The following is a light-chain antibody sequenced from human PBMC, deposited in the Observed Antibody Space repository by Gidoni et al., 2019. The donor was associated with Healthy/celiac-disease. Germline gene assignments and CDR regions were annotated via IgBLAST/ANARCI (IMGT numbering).Light chain of an antibody. Sequence: DIQMTQSPSTLSASVGDRVTITCRASQSISSWLAWYQQNPGKAPKLLIYKSSSLESGVPSRFRGSGSGTECTLTIRSLQPDDFATYYCQQYNSYSRTFGQGTKVEIK. CDR3: QQYNSYSRT. V-gene: IGKV1-5*03. CDR2: KSS. CDR1: QSISSW. J-gene: IGKJ1*01.